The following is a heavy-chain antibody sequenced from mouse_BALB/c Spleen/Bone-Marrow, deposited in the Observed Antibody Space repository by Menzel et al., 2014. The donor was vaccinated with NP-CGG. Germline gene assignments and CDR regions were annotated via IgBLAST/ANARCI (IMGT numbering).Heavy chain of an antibody. J-gene: IGHJ3*01. V-gene: IGHV1-14*01. Sequence: EVQLQQSGPELVKPGASVKMSCKASGYTFTSYVMHWVKQKPGQGLEWIGYINPYDDGTKYNEKFKGKATLTSDKSSSTAYMELRSPTSEDSAVYYCARERTARATSFAYWGQGTLVTVSA. CDR2: INPYDDGT. D-gene: IGHD3-2*01. CDR1: GYTFTSYV. CDR3: ARERTARATSFAY.